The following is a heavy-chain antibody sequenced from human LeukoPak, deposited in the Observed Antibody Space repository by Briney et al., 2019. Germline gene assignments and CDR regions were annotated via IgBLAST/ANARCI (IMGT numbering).Heavy chain of an antibody. CDR3: AGYYYDSGQYFDY. Sequence: GASVKVSCKASGYTFTSYAMHWVRQAPGQRLEWMGWINAGNGNTKYSQKFQGRVTITRDTSASTAYMELSSLRSEDTAAYYCAGYYYDSGQYFDYWGQGTLVTVSS. V-gene: IGHV1-3*01. CDR1: GYTFTSYA. CDR2: INAGNGNT. J-gene: IGHJ4*02. D-gene: IGHD3-22*01.